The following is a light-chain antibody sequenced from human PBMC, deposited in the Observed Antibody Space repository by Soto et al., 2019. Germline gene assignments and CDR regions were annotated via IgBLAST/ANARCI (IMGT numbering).Light chain of an antibody. CDR3: HQRYKTPHT. V-gene: IGKV1-39*01. Sequence: DIQMTQSPSSLSASVGDRVIITCRASQGVSAYLLWYQQRQGRAPKLLIYAASNLLSGVPSRFSGSGSGTNFTIPISSLQPEDVATYYCHQRYKTPHTFGQGTKLETK. CDR1: QGVSAY. CDR2: AAS. J-gene: IGKJ2*01.